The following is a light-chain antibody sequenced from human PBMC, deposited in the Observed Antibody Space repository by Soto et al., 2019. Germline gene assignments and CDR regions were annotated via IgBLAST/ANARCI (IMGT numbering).Light chain of an antibody. CDR1: SSNIGNNA. V-gene: IGLV1-36*01. Sequence: QSVLTQPPSVSEAPRQRVTISCSGGSSNIGNNAVNWYQQLPGKAPKLLIYYDDLLPSGVSDRFSGSKSVTSASLAISGLQSEDEADYYCAAWDDSLNGVVFGGGTKLTVL. CDR2: YDD. CDR3: AAWDDSLNGVV. J-gene: IGLJ2*01.